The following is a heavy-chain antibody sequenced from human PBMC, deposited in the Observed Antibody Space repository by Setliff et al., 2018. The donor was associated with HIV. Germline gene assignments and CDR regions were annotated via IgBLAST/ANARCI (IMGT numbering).Heavy chain of an antibody. V-gene: IGHV3-15*01. CDR3: TRAVGAGPNYHFEY. CDR2: IKSRTVTETT. J-gene: IGHJ4*02. Sequence: GGSLRLSCAAAGFTFSKAWMSWFRQTPGKGLEWVGRIKSRTVTETTDVAAPVKGRFTISRDDSKNALYLQMNSLESDDTGVYYCTRAVGAGPNYHFEYWGQGTLVTVSS. D-gene: IGHD1-26*01. CDR1: GFTFSKAW.